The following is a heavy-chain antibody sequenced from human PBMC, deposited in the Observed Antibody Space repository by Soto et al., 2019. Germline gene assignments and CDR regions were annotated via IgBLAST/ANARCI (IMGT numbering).Heavy chain of an antibody. CDR3: ARWSGRNLNFMYRYGMDV. J-gene: IGHJ6*02. D-gene: IGHD1-7*01. Sequence: SGRLSLTCTVSGGCVSSVSYYWGWVRQPPGKGLEWIGSIYYSGSTYYSPSLRSRVTVSVDTSKNQFSLKLKSLTAADTAVYYCARWSGRNLNFMYRYGMDVWGQGPTVTFSS. CDR1: GGCVSSVSYY. V-gene: IGHV4-39*01. CDR2: IYYSGST.